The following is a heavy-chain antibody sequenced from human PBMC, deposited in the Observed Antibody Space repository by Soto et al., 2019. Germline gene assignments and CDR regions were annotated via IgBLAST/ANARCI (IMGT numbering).Heavy chain of an antibody. D-gene: IGHD3-16*01. CDR1: GGSISSGGYY. Sequence: QVQLQESGPGLVKPSQTLSLTCTVSGGSISSGGYYWSWIRQHPGKGLEWIGYIYYSGSTYYNPSLKSRVTISVDTSKNQFSLKLSSLTAADTAVYYCARDRFLRLYYSYYGMDVWGQGTTVTVSS. J-gene: IGHJ6*02. CDR3: ARDRFLRLYYSYYGMDV. CDR2: IYYSGST. V-gene: IGHV4-31*03.